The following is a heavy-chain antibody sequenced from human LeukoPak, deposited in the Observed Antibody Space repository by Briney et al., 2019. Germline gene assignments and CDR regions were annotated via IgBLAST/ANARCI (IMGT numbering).Heavy chain of an antibody. V-gene: IGHV4-39*01. Sequence: SETLSLTCTVSGGSISSSSYYWGWIRQPPGKGLEWIGSIYYSGSTYYNPSLKSRVTISVDTSKNQFSLKLSSVTAADTAVYYCARHYMTTPNDAFDIWGQGTMVTVSS. J-gene: IGHJ3*02. CDR3: ARHYMTTPNDAFDI. CDR2: IYYSGST. D-gene: IGHD4-17*01. CDR1: GGSISSSSYY.